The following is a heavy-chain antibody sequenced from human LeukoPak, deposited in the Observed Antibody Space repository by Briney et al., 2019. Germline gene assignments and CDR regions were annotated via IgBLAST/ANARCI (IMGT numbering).Heavy chain of an antibody. J-gene: IGHJ4*02. D-gene: IGHD1-26*01. CDR3: AKDVGKWESLHFFDY. CDR2: IGESGDNT. CDR1: GFTFSSYA. V-gene: IGHV3-23*01. Sequence: PGGSLRLSCAASGFTFSSYAMSWVRQAPGKGLEWVSGIGESGDNTYYADSVKGRFTISRDDSRNTLYLQMNSLRGDDTAVYYCAKDVGKWESLHFFDYWGQGTLVTVSS.